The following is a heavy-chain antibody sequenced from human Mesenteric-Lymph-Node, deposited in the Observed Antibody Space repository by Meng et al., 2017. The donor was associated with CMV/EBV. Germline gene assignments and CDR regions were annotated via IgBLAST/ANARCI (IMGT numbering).Heavy chain of an antibody. V-gene: IGHV4-39*03. D-gene: IGHD1/OR15-1a*01. CDR1: CCLIRSECYH. CDR2: IYFSWTT. Sequence: VSCCLIRSECYHLGLIPQPPGKGLEVIWTIYFSWTTFYHPFLKKRVTISVDTSKNQFSLKLRFLTAADTAFFYLCGLRFNNNWYFDYWGQGTLVTVSS. J-gene: IGHJ4*02. CDR3: CGLRFNNNWYFDY.